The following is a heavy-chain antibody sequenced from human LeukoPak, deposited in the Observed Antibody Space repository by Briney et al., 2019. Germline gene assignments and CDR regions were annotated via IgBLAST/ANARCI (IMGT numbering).Heavy chain of an antibody. CDR3: AKGYDFWTSPFDF. V-gene: IGHV3-23*01. J-gene: IGHJ4*02. CDR1: GFTFNTFA. Sequence: GGSLRLSCVASGFTFNTFAFSCVRHAPGKGLECVASISDNTQYADSVKGRFTISRDNSKNMLYLQMNSLRVDDTAIYYCAKGYDFWTSPFDFWGQGTLVTVSS. CDR2: ISDNT. D-gene: IGHD3-3*01.